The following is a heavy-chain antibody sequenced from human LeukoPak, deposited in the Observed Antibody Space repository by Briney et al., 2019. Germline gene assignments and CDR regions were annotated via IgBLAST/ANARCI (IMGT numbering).Heavy chain of an antibody. D-gene: IGHD3-3*01. V-gene: IGHV4-59*01. CDR3: ARALKPLYYDFWSGAFDI. CDR2: IDYSGST. CDR1: GGSISSYY. J-gene: IGHJ3*02. Sequence: PSETLSLTCTVSGGSISSYYWSWIRQPPGQGLEWIGYIDYSGSTNYNPSLKSRVTISVDTSKNQFSLKLSSVTAADTAVYYCARALKPLYYDFWSGAFDIWGQGTMVTVSS.